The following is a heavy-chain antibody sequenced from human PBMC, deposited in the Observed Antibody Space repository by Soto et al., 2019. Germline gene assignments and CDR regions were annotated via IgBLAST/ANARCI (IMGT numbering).Heavy chain of an antibody. V-gene: IGHV3-23*01. Sequence: GSLRLSRAVSGFTFSSYAMSWNRQAPRKGLEWVSAILGSGGSTYFADSVKGGFTISSDNSRNSLSLQMNSLGAEGTAVYYCAGGRTVATPYLYYYGMVVWGQGTTVTVSS. CDR3: AGGRTVATPYLYYYGMVV. CDR2: ILGSGGST. J-gene: IGHJ6*01. CDR1: GFTFSSYA. D-gene: IGHD4-4*01.